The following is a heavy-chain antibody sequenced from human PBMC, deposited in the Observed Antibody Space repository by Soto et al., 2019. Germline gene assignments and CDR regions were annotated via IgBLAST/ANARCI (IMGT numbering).Heavy chain of an antibody. V-gene: IGHV2-5*02. CDR3: AHRATGMRFDY. D-gene: IGHD1-1*01. CDR1: GFSLSTSGVG. CDR2: IYWDDDK. J-gene: IGHJ4*02. Sequence: QITLKESGPTLVKPTQTLTLTCTFSGFSLSTSGVGVGWIRQPPGKALEWLALIYWDDDKRYSPSLKSRLTITKDTYKNQAVLTMTNMDPVDTATYYSAHRATGMRFDYWGQGTLVTVSS.